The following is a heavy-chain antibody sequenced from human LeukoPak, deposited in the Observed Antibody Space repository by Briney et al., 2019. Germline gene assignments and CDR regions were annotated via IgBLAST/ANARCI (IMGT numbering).Heavy chain of an antibody. Sequence: GESLKIPCMGYGYSFNSYWIGWVRQMPGKGLEWMGIIYPGDSDTRYSPSFQGQVTISADKSISTAYLQWSSLKASDTAMYYCATYCSSTSCSRANWFDPWGQGTLVTVSS. D-gene: IGHD2-2*01. CDR1: GYSFNSYW. V-gene: IGHV5-51*01. CDR2: IYPGDSDT. J-gene: IGHJ5*02. CDR3: ATYCSSTSCSRANWFDP.